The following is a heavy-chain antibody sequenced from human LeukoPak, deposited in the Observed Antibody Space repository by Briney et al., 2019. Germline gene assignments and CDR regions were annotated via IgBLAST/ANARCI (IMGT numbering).Heavy chain of an antibody. CDR2: ISYDGSKK. CDR3: AKGFSSGPWDACDI. CDR1: GFTFSSYG. V-gene: IGHV3-30*18. J-gene: IGHJ3*02. D-gene: IGHD3-22*01. Sequence: GGSLRLSCAASGFTFSSYGMHWVRQAPGKGLKWVAVISYDGSKKYYADSVKGRFTISRDSSKNMLYLQMNSLRVEDTAVYYCAKGFSSGPWDACDIWGQGTMVTVSS.